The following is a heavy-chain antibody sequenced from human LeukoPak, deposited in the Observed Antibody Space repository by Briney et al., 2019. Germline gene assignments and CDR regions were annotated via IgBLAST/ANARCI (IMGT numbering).Heavy chain of an antibody. D-gene: IGHD4-17*01. CDR3: ANAALTEYGDYVGGADWFDP. CDR1: GFTFSGSA. Sequence: GGSLRLSCAASGFTFSGSAMHWVRQASGKGLEWVGRIRSKANSYATAYAASVKGRFTISRDDSKNTAYLQMNSLKTEDTAVYYCANAALTEYGDYVGGADWFDPWGQGTLVTVSS. J-gene: IGHJ5*02. CDR2: IRSKANSYAT. V-gene: IGHV3-73*01.